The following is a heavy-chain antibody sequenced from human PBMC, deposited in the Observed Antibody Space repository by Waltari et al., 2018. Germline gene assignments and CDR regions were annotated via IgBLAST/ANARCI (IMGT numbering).Heavy chain of an antibody. CDR2: IKQDGSEK. Sequence: EVQLVESGGGLVQPGGSLRLSCAASGFTFSSYWMSWVRQAPGKGLEWVANIKQDGSEKYYVDSVKGRFTISRDNAKNSLYLQMNSLRAEDTAVYYCARDSGIAAYALDYWGQGTLVTVSS. CDR3: ARDSGIAAYALDY. V-gene: IGHV3-7*01. D-gene: IGHD6-13*01. CDR1: GFTFSSYW. J-gene: IGHJ4*02.